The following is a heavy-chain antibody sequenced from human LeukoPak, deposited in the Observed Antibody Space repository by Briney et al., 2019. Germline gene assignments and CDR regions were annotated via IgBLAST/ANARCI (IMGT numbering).Heavy chain of an antibody. J-gene: IGHJ4*02. CDR1: GGSISSGSYY. CDR3: ARRGSGWLDFDY. D-gene: IGHD6-19*01. CDR2: IYYSGST. V-gene: IGHV4-39*01. Sequence: SETLSLTCTVSGGSISSGSYYWGWIRQPPGKGLEWIGSIYYSGSTYYNPSLKSRVTISVDTSKNQFSLKLSSVTAADTAVYYCARRGSGWLDFDYWGQGTLVTVSS.